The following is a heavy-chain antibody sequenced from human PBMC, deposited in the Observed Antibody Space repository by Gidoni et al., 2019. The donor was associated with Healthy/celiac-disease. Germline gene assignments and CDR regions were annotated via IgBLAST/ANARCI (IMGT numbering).Heavy chain of an antibody. CDR1: GFTFGDYA. CDR3: AKDWEGLKGLDPSYAFDI. V-gene: IGHV3-9*01. CDR2: ISWNSGSI. Sequence: EVQPVASGGGLVQPGRSLRLSCAASGFTFGDYAMHLVRQAPGKGLEWVSGISWNSGSIGYADSVKGRFTISRDNDKNSLYLQMNSLRAEDTALYYCAKDWEGLKGLDPSYAFDIWGQGTMVTVSS. D-gene: IGHD1-26*01. J-gene: IGHJ3*02.